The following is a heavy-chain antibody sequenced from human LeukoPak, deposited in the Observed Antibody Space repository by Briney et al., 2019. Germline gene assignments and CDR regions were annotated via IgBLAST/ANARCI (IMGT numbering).Heavy chain of an antibody. CDR3: ASGTVSGVITPYSFHH. CDR1: VGYISSYY. Sequence: PETLSLTCTVSVGYISSYYWSWIRQSPGKGLEWIGNVFYSGDTNYNPSLKSRVTMSINTSNNHFSLHLTSVTAADTAVYFCASGTVSGVITPYSFHHWGHGTLVTVSS. CDR2: VFYSGDT. J-gene: IGHJ4*01. D-gene: IGHD3-3*01. V-gene: IGHV4-59*01.